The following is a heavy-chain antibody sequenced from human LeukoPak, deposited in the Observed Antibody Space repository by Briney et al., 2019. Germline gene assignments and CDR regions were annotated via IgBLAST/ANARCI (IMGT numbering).Heavy chain of an antibody. Sequence: SETLSLTCTVSGGSISSSIHYWGWIRQPPGKGLEWIAGIYYSGSAYYNPSLKSRVTVSVDTSKKQFSLKLRSVTAADTAVYYCARQAVVGATRWFDPWGQGTLVIVSS. D-gene: IGHD1-26*01. CDR2: IYYSGSA. CDR1: GGSISSSIHY. J-gene: IGHJ5*02. CDR3: ARQAVVGATRWFDP. V-gene: IGHV4-39*01.